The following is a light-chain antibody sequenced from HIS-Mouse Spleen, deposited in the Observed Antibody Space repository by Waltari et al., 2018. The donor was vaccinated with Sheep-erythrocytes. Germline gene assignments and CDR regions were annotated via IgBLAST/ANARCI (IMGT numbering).Light chain of an antibody. Sequence: SDVGGYNYVSWYQQHPGKAPKLMIYEVSNRPSGVSNRFSGSKSGNTASLTISGLQAEDEADYYCSSYTSSSTPLVFGGGTKLTVL. J-gene: IGLJ2*01. CDR3: SSYTSSSTPLV. CDR2: EVS. V-gene: IGLV2-14*01. CDR1: SDVGGYNY.